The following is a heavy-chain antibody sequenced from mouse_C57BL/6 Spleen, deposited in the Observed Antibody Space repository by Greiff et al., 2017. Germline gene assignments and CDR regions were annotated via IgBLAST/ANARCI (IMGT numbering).Heavy chain of an antibody. Sequence: QVQLQQSGPGLVQPSQSLSITCTVSGFSLTSYGVHWVRQSPGKGLEWLGVIWRGGSTDYNAAFMSRLSITKDNSKSQVFFKMNSLQADDTAIYYCAKKSNFSYWYFDVWGTGTTVTVSS. CDR2: IWRGGST. CDR3: AKKSNFSYWYFDV. J-gene: IGHJ1*03. CDR1: GFSLTSYG. D-gene: IGHD2-5*01. V-gene: IGHV2-5*01.